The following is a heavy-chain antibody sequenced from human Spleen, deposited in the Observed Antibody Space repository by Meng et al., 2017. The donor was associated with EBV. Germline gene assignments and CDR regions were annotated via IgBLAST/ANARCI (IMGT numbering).Heavy chain of an antibody. Sequence: WVRQVPGHGLEWVGQISHNGKKNHNPYRIGRAAISTDESKIHSYLIKISVPAADKAVYYCGMSQWFGIWLEDWGQGTLVTVSS. V-gene: IGHV4/OR15-8*02. CDR3: GMSQWFGIWLED. J-gene: IGHJ4*02. CDR2: ISHNGKK. D-gene: IGHD3-10*01.